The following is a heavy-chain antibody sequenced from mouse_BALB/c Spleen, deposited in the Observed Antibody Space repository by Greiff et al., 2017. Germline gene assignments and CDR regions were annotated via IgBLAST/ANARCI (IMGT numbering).Heavy chain of an antibody. CDR2: IDPSDSYT. CDR3: TRQEKPRRSYYAMDY. CDR1: GYTFTSYW. Sequence: QVQLQQPGAELVKPGASVKMSCKASGYTFTSYWMHWVKQRPGQGLEWIGVIDPSDSYTSYNQKFKGKATLTVDTSSSTAYMQLSSLTSEDSAVYYGTRQEKPRRSYYAMDYWGQGTSVTVSS. V-gene: IGHV1S127*01. J-gene: IGHJ4*01.